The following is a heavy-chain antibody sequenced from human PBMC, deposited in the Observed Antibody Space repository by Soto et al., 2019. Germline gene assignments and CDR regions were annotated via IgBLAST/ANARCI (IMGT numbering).Heavy chain of an antibody. Sequence: PSETLSLTCSVSGDSLKNHYWAWIRHSPGKGPEWIGNIYDSGSTNYSPALKSRVSMSVDTSKNLFSLRLNSVTAADTAVYYCAVWSALTQYYFDSWGHGTLVTVSS. D-gene: IGHD3-3*01. CDR2: IYDSGST. CDR3: AVWSALTQYYFDS. J-gene: IGHJ4*01. V-gene: IGHV4-59*11. CDR1: GDSLKNHY.